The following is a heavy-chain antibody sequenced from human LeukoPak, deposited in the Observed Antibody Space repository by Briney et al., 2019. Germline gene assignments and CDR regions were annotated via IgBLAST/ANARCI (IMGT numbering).Heavy chain of an antibody. Sequence: SQTLSLTCAISGDSVSSNSAAWNWIRQSPSRGLEWLGRTYYRSKWYNDYAVSVKGRIAINPDTSKNQFSLQLDSVTPEDTAVYYCARAKGRSPLFDYWGQGTLVTVSS. D-gene: IGHD6-13*01. CDR2: TYYRSKWYN. J-gene: IGHJ4*02. CDR1: GDSVSSNSAA. V-gene: IGHV6-1*01. CDR3: ARAKGRSPLFDY.